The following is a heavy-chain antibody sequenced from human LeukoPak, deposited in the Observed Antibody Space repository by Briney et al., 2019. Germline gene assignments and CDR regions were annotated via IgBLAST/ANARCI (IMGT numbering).Heavy chain of an antibody. CDR2: INHSGSN. CDR1: GGSCSGYY. J-gene: IGHJ5*02. Sequence: SETLSLNCAVCGGSCSGYYWVWIRQPPGKGLEWSGEINHSGSNNYNPSLKSRVTISVDTSKNQYSLKRSPVTAADTAGHYSGSIGIAVYWGFYPWGQGTLVTVSS. CDR3: GSIGIAVYWGFYP. D-gene: IGHD6-19*01. V-gene: IGHV4-34*01.